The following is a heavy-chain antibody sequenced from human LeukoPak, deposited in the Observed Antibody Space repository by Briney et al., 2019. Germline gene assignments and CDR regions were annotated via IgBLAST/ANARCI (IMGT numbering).Heavy chain of an antibody. CDR3: AELGITMIGGV. V-gene: IGHV3-48*03. CDR1: GFTFSSYA. D-gene: IGHD3-10*02. J-gene: IGHJ6*04. Sequence: GGSLRLSCAASGFTFSSYAMHWVRQAPGKGLEWVPYISSSGSTIYYADSVKGRFTISRDNAKNSLYLQMNSLRAEDTAVYYCAELGITMIGGVWGKGTTVTISS. CDR2: ISSSGSTI.